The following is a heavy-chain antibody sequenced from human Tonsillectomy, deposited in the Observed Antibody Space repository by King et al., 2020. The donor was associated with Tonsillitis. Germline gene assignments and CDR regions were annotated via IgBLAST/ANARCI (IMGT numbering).Heavy chain of an antibody. D-gene: IGHD2-15*01. CDR1: GYTFTNYG. CDR2: ISGYNGNT. V-gene: IGHV1-18*01. CDR3: AREGVGCTGGSCYSGYFQH. Sequence: VQLVESGAEVKKPGASVKVSCKASGYTFTNYGINWVRQAPGQGLEWMGWISGYNGNTNYAQKLQGRVTMTTDTSTSTAYMELRSLRSDDTAVYYWAREGVGCTGGSCYSGYFQHWGQGTLVTVSS. J-gene: IGHJ1*01.